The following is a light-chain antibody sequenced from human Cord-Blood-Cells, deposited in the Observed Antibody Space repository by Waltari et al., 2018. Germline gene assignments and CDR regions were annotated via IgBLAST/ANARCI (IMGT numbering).Light chain of an antibody. CDR3: QQYNNWPPLT. CDR2: GAS. CDR1: QSVSRN. V-gene: IGKV3-15*01. J-gene: IGKJ4*01. Sequence: EIVMTQSPATLSVSTGERATLSCRASQSVSRNLAGYQQKPGQAPRLLIHGASTRATGIPARFSGSGSGTEFTLTISSLQSEDFAVYYCQQYNNWPPLTFGGGTKVEIK.